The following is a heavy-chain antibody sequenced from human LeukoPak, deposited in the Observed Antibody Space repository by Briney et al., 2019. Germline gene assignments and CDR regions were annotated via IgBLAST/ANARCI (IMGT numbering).Heavy chain of an antibody. CDR2: IIPIFGTA. V-gene: IGHV1-69*06. CDR1: GGTFSSYA. J-gene: IGHJ4*02. D-gene: IGHD1-26*01. CDR3: ARADRGSYLGYYFDY. Sequence: SVKVSCKASGGTFSSYAISWVRQAPGQGLEWMGGIIPIFGTANYAQKFQGRVTITADKSTSTAYMELSSLRSEDTAVYYCARADRGSYLGYYFDYWGQGTLVTVSS.